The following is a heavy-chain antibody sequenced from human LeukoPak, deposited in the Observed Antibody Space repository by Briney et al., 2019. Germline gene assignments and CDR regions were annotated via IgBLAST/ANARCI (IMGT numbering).Heavy chain of an antibody. CDR1: GFTFSSYS. CDR2: ISSSSSYI. Sequence: GRSLRLSCAASGFTFSSYSMNWVRQAPGKGLEWVSSISSSSSYIYYADSVKGRFTISRDNAKNSLYLQMNSLRAEDTAVYYCARAILDSSSFYDYWGQGTLVTVSS. V-gene: IGHV3-21*01. J-gene: IGHJ4*02. CDR3: ARAILDSSSFYDY. D-gene: IGHD6-13*01.